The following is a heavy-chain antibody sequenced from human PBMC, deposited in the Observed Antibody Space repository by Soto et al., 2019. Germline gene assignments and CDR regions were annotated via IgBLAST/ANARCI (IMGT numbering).Heavy chain of an antibody. CDR2: IYPVDSDT. D-gene: IGHD2-21*02. CDR1: GYSFTSYW. Sequence: PGESLKISCKGSGYSFTSYWIGWVRQMPGKGLEWMGIIYPVDSDTRYSPSFQGQVTISADKSISTAYLQWSSLKASDTAMYYCARHSCGGDCYSPPRYYYYYGMDVWGQGTTVTVSS. V-gene: IGHV5-51*01. CDR3: ARHSCGGDCYSPPRYYYYYGMDV. J-gene: IGHJ6*02.